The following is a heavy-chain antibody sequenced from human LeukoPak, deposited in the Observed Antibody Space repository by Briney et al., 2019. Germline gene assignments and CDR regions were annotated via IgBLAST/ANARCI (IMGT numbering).Heavy chain of an antibody. Sequence: SETLSLTCTVSGGSISSTNYYWGWIRQPPGKGLEWIGSIYYSGSTYYNPSLKSRLTISIDTSKNQFSLRLSSVTAADTAFYYCARRYNWNDRWDWGQGTLVTVSP. CDR1: GGSISSTNYY. CDR3: ARRYNWNDRWD. D-gene: IGHD1-1*01. J-gene: IGHJ4*02. CDR2: IYYSGST. V-gene: IGHV4-39*07.